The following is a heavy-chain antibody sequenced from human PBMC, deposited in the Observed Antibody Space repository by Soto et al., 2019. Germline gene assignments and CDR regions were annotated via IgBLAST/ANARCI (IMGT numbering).Heavy chain of an antibody. J-gene: IGHJ4*02. D-gene: IGHD6-19*01. CDR1: GFTFSSYA. V-gene: IGHV3-23*01. Sequence: EVQLLESGGGLVQPGGSLRLSCAASGFTFSSYAMSWVRQAPGKGLEWVSAISGSGGSTYYADSVKGRFTISRDNSKNTLYLQMNSLRAEDTAVYYCAKEILGIAVAGLAPFDYWGQGTLVNVSS. CDR3: AKEILGIAVAGLAPFDY. CDR2: ISGSGGST.